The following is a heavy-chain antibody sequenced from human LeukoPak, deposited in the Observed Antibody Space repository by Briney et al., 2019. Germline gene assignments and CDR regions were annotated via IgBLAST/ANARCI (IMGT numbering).Heavy chain of an antibody. D-gene: IGHD3-22*01. V-gene: IGHV3-23*01. CDR3: AKDLRYYYDSSGYPAY. Sequence: GGSLRLSCAASGFTFSSYAMSWVRQAPGKGLEWVSTISGSGYSTYYADSVKGRFIISRDNSKNTLYLQMNSLRAEDTAVYYCAKDLRYYYDSSGYPAYWGQGTLVTVSS. CDR1: GFTFSSYA. J-gene: IGHJ4*02. CDR2: ISGSGYST.